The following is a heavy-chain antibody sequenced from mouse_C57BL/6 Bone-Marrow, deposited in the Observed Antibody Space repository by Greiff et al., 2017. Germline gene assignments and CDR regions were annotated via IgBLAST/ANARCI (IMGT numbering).Heavy chain of an antibody. J-gene: IGHJ3*01. CDR1: GYTFTRYW. V-gene: IGHV1-55*01. CDR3: AREGDYAWFAY. Sequence: QVQLQQPGAELVKPGASVKMSCKASGYTFTRYWITWVKQRPGQGPEWIGDIYPGTGSTNYNEKFKSKATLTVDTSSSTAYMQLSSLTSEDSAVYYCAREGDYAWFAYWGQGTLVTVSA. CDR2: IYPGTGST. D-gene: IGHD2-4*01.